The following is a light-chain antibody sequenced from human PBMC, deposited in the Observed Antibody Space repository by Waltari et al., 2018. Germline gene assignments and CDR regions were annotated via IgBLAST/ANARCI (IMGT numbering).Light chain of an antibody. CDR1: QCVNGY. Sequence: EIVLTQSPATLSLSPGERATLSCRARQCVNGYLAWYQQKPGQAPRLLIYDASNRATGIPARFSGSGSGTDFTLTISSLEPEDFAVYYCQQRSNWPPWTFGQGTKVEIK. CDR3: QQRSNWPPWT. V-gene: IGKV3-11*01. CDR2: DAS. J-gene: IGKJ1*01.